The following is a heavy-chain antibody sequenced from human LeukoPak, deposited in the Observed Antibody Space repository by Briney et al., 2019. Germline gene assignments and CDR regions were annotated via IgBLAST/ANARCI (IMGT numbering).Heavy chain of an antibody. V-gene: IGHV5-51*01. D-gene: IGHD5-18*01. CDR3: ARHPVLGSYGSYYYYMDV. CDR1: GYSFTSYW. CDR2: IYPGDSDT. J-gene: IGHJ6*03. Sequence: GESLKISCKGSGYSFTSYWIGWVRQMPGKGLEWMGIIYPGDSDTRYSPSFQGQVTISADKSISTAYLQWGSLKASDTAMYYCARHPVLGSYGSYYYYMDVWGKGTTVTVSS.